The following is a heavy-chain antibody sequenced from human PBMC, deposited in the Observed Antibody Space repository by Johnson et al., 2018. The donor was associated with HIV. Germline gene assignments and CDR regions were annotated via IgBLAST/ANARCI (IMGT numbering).Heavy chain of an antibody. Sequence: VQLVESGGGVVQPGGSLRLSCAASGFTVSSNYMSWVRQAPGKGLEWVSVIYSGGSSIYYADSVKGRFTISRDNAKNSLYLQMNSLRAEDTAVYYCASPAAGNGWAFDIWGQGTMVTVSS. CDR3: ASPAAGNGWAFDI. CDR2: IYSGGSSI. J-gene: IGHJ3*02. V-gene: IGHV3-66*01. D-gene: IGHD1-1*01. CDR1: GFTVSSNY.